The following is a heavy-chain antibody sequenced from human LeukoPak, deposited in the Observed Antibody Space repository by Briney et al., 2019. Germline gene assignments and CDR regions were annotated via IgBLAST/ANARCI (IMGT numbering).Heavy chain of an antibody. CDR3: ARNENSGWGYFDY. Sequence: QPGGSLRLSCAASGFTFSSYWMHWVRQAPGKGLVWVSRINSDGSSTSYADSVKGRFTISRDNAKNTLYLQMNSLRAEDTAVYYCARNENSGWGYFDYWGQGTLVTVSS. D-gene: IGHD5-12*01. V-gene: IGHV3-74*01. CDR1: GFTFSSYW. CDR2: INSDGSST. J-gene: IGHJ4*02.